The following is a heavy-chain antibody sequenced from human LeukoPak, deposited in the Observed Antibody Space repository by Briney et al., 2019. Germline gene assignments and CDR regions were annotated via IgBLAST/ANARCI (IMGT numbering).Heavy chain of an antibody. V-gene: IGHV3-23*01. CDR1: GFSLSTYA. J-gene: IGHJ4*02. Sequence: GGSLRLSCAASGFSLSTYAMSWVRQAPGKGLEWVSTISGSGDSTYYADSVKGRFTISRDNSKNMLYLQMNSLGAEDTAVYYCAKNGVGATWGNYFDYWGQGTLVTVSS. D-gene: IGHD1-26*01. CDR2: ISGSGDST. CDR3: AKNGVGATWGNYFDY.